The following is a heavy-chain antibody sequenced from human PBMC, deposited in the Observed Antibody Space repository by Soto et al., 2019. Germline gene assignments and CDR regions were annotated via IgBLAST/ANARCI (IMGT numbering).Heavy chain of an antibody. CDR3: ATGDSSGYYRRAFDI. Sequence: GGSLRLSCAASGFTFSSYAMSWVRQAPGKGLEWVSAISGSGGSTYYADSVKGRFTISRDNSKNTLYLQMNSLRAEDTAVYYCATGDSSGYYRRAFDIWGQGTMVTVSS. J-gene: IGHJ3*02. CDR1: GFTFSSYA. V-gene: IGHV3-23*01. D-gene: IGHD3-22*01. CDR2: ISGSGGST.